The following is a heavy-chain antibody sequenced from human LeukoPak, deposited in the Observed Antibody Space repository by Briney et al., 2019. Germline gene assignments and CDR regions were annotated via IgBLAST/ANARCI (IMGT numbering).Heavy chain of an antibody. CDR2: MNPNSGNT. CDR3: ARRTMWDTNGWLSPDY. J-gene: IGHJ4*02. Sequence: GASVKVSCKASGYTFTSYDINWVRQATGQGLEWMGWMNPNSGNTGYAQKFQGRVTMTRNTSISTAYMELSSLRSEDTAVYYCARRTMWDTNGWLSPDYWGQRTLVTVSS. CDR1: GYTFTSYD. D-gene: IGHD6-19*01. V-gene: IGHV1-8*01.